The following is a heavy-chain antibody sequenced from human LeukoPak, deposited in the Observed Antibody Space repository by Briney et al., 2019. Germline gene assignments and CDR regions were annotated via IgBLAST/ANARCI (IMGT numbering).Heavy chain of an antibody. J-gene: IGHJ4*02. CDR2: IYHSGST. V-gene: IGHV4-30-2*01. CDR3: ARGRTAITMVRGVKSYYFDY. CDR1: GGSISSGGYS. D-gene: IGHD3-10*01. Sequence: SETLSLTCDVSGGSISSGGYSWSWIRQPPGKGLEWIGYIYHSGSTYYNPSLKSRVTISVDRSKNQFSLKLSSVTAADTAVYYCARGRTAITMVRGVKSYYFDYWGQGTLVTVSS.